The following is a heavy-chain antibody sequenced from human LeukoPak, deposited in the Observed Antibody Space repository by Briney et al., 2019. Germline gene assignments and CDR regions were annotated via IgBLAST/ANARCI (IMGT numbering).Heavy chain of an antibody. Sequence: SETLSLTCAVYGGSFSGYYWSWIRQPPGKGLEWIGEINHSGSTNYNPSLKSRVTISVDTSKNQFSLKLSSVTAADTAVYYCARNSGSYYRWGQGTLVTVSS. V-gene: IGHV4-34*01. CDR3: ARNSGSYYR. CDR1: GGSFSGYY. CDR2: INHSGST. J-gene: IGHJ4*02. D-gene: IGHD1-26*01.